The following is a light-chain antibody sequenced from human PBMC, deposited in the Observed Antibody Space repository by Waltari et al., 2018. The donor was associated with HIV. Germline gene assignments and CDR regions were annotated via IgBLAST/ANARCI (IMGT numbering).Light chain of an antibody. J-gene: IGLJ2*01. CDR2: LSD. CDR1: TYNIGANYD. CDR3: QSYDSDLNGPV. V-gene: IGLV1-40*01. Sequence: QSVLTQPPSVSGAPGQRVIISCTGNTYNIGANYDFHWYLHLPARAPKPLMFLSDNRPAGFPARFSGSKSGASASLAISRLQAEDEADYYCQSYDSDLNGPVFGGGTKLTVL.